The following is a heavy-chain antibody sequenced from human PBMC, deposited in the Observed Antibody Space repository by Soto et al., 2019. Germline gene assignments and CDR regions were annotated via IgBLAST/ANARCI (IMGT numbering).Heavy chain of an antibody. Sequence: SETLSLTCAVYGGSFSGYYWSWIRQPPGKGLEWIGEINHSGSTNYNPSLKSRVTISVDTSKNQFSLKLSSVTAADTAVYYCARRTSSYPFDYWGQGTLVTVSS. CDR2: INHSGST. D-gene: IGHD3-10*01. CDR1: GGSFSGYY. V-gene: IGHV4-34*01. CDR3: ARRTSSYPFDY. J-gene: IGHJ4*02.